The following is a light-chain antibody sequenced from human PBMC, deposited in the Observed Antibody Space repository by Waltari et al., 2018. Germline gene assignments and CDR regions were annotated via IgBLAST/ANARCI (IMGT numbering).Light chain of an antibody. CDR2: GAS. V-gene: IGKV1-13*02. J-gene: IGKJ2*01. CDR3: QQLHSYPYT. CDR1: QDLDNW. Sequence: AIQVTQSPSSLSASVGDRVTITCRASQDLDNWLAWYQQKPGKAPNLLIYGASVLESGVPSRFSGSGSGTDFTLTISSLQPEDFATYYCQQLHSYPYTFGQGTKLEIQ.